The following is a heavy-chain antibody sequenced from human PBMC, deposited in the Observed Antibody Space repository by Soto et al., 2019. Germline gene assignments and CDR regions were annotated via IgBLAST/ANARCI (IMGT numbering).Heavy chain of an antibody. CDR1: GFTFSNYA. CDR2: ISGSGGSS. Sequence: GGSLRLSCAASGFTFSNYAMSWIRQAPGRGLEWVSGISGSGGSSYYADSVKGRFTISRDNSKNTLYLQMNSLRGEDTAVHYCAKDGIAVAGDVWFDPWGQGTPVTVSS. CDR3: AKDGIAVAGDVWFDP. D-gene: IGHD6-19*01. J-gene: IGHJ5*02. V-gene: IGHV3-23*01.